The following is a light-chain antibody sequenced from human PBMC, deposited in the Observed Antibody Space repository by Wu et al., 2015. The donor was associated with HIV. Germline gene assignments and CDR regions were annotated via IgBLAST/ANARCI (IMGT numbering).Light chain of an antibody. Sequence: DIQMTQSPSTLSASVGDRVTITCRASQSISNWLAWYHQKPGKPPKLLIRDGSDLGRGVPPRFSGSGSGTDFTLTISGLESEDIGRYFCQQYDNLRLIFGPGTKV. J-gene: IGKJ3*01. CDR1: QSISNW. V-gene: IGKV1-5*01. CDR3: QQYDNLRLI. CDR2: DGS.